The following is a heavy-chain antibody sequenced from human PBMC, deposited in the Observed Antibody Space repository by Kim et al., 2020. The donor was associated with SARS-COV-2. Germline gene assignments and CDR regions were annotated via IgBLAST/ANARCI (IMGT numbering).Heavy chain of an antibody. CDR2: IYWDDDK. J-gene: IGHJ5*02. V-gene: IGHV2-5*02. D-gene: IGHD1-26*01. CDR3: ARRRCATSSCSRGTPNCFDP. CDR1: GFSLSTDGVG. Sequence: SGPTLVNPTQTLTLTCTFSGFSLSTDGVGVAWIRQPPGKALEFLALIYWDDDKRYSPPLNSRLTITKDTSKNQVVLTMTDVDPVDTGTYYCARRRCATSSCSRGTPNCFDPWGQGTLVTVFS.